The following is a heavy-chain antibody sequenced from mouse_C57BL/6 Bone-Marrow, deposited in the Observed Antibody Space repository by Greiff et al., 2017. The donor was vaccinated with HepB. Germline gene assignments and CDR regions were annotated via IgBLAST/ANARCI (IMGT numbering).Heavy chain of an antibody. J-gene: IGHJ4*01. CDR3: ATFYGSSYNYAMDY. V-gene: IGHV1-22*01. Sequence: EVQLQESGPELVKPGASVKMSCKASGYTFTDYNMHWVKQSHGKSLEWIGYINPNNGGTSYNQKFKGKATLTVNKSSSTAYMELRSLTSEDSAVYYCATFYGSSYNYAMDYWGQGTSVTVSS. CDR2: INPNNGGT. D-gene: IGHD1-1*01. CDR1: GYTFTDYN.